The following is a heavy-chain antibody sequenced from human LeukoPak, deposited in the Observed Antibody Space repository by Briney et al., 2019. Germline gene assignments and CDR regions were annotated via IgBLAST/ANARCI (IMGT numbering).Heavy chain of an antibody. Sequence: GGSLRLSCAASGFTFSSYAMSWVRQAPGKGLEWVSAISGSGGNTYYADSVKGRFTISRDNSKNTLYLQMNSLRAEDTAVYYCAKRKRIDSSGYCSSVGPNLFDYWGQGTLVTVSS. D-gene: IGHD3-22*01. CDR3: AKRKRIDSSGYCSSVGPNLFDY. V-gene: IGHV3-23*01. CDR2: ISGSGGNT. J-gene: IGHJ4*02. CDR1: GFTFSSYA.